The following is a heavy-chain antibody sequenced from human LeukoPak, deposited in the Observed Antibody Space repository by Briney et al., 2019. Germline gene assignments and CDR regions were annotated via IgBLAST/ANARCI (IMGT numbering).Heavy chain of an antibody. V-gene: IGHV3-23*01. D-gene: IGHD1-26*01. CDR3: AKEMVVSERWEPLNSFDY. CDR2: ISGSGGST. J-gene: IGHJ4*02. CDR1: GFTFSSYA. Sequence: GGSLRLSCAASGFTFSSYAMSWVRQAPGKGLEWVSGISGSGGSTYYADSVKGRFTISRDNSKNTLYLQMNSLRAEDTAVYYCAKEMVVSERWEPLNSFDYWGQGTLVTVSS.